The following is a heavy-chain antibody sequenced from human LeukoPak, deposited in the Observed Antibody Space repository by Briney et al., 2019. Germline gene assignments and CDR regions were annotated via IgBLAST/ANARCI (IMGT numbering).Heavy chain of an antibody. CDR3: ARDLGGSGGY. J-gene: IGHJ4*02. D-gene: IGHD2-15*01. CDR2: IKHDGSEK. CDR1: GFIFTNYF. V-gene: IGHV3-7*01. Sequence: QAGGSLRLSCAASGFIFTNYFMSWVRQAPGKGLEWVASIKHDGSEKYYVDSVRGRFTISRDNAKNSLYLQLDSLRAEDTAVYYCARDLGGSGGYWGQGTLVTVSS.